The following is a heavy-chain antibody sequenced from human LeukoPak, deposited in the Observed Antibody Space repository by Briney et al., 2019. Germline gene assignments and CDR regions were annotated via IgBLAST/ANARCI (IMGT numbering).Heavy chain of an antibody. V-gene: IGHV4-39*01. Sequence: SETLSLTCTVSGGSISNTLYYWAWIRQPPGKGLESIGSIYYSRSTYYSPSLKSRVTISVDTSKDQFSLKLTSVTAADTAVYYCVRRKGFGEGYFDSWGQGTLVTVSS. CDR2: IYYSRST. J-gene: IGHJ4*02. CDR1: GGSISNTLYY. D-gene: IGHD3-10*01. CDR3: VRRKGFGEGYFDS.